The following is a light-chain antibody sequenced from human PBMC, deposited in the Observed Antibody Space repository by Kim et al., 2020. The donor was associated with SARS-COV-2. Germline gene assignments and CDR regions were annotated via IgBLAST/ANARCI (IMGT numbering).Light chain of an antibody. CDR1: NIGSKN. CDR2: RDS. Sequence: SVARGQTARITCGGNNIGSKNVHWYQQKPGQAPVLVIYRDSNRPSGSPERFSGSNSGNTATLTISIARAGDEADYYCQVWDSSTAVFGGGTQLTVL. CDR3: QVWDSSTAV. V-gene: IGLV3-9*01. J-gene: IGLJ2*01.